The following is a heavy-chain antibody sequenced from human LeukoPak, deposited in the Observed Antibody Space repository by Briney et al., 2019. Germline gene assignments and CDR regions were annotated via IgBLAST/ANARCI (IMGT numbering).Heavy chain of an antibody. CDR1: GFTFSSYG. CDR2: ISYDGSNK. Sequence: PGGSLRLSCAAPGFTFSSYGMHWVRQAPGKGLEWVAVISYDGSNKYYADSVKGRFTISRDNSKNTLYLQMNSLRAEDTAVYYCAKNKIPGYSSAPNWFDPWGQGTLVTVSS. CDR3: AKNKIPGYSSAPNWFDP. J-gene: IGHJ5*02. D-gene: IGHD5-18*01. V-gene: IGHV3-30*18.